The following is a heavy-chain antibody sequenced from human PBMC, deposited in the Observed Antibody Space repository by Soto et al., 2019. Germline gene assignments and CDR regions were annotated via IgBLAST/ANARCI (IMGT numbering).Heavy chain of an antibody. CDR2: IYYSGST. Sequence: PSETLSLTCAVSGYSISSSNWWGWIRQPPGKGLEWIGYIYYSGSTYYNPSLKSRVTMSVDTSKNQFSLKLSSVTAVDTAVYYCARLGPSSSGYLDYWGQGTLVTVS. J-gene: IGHJ4*02. CDR1: GYSISSSNW. CDR3: ARLGPSSSGYLDY. V-gene: IGHV4-28*01. D-gene: IGHD3-22*01.